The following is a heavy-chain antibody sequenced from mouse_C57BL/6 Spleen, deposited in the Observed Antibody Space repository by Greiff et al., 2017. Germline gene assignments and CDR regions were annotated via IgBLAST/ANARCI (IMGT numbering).Heavy chain of an antibody. V-gene: IGHV1-82*01. D-gene: IGHD1-1*01. J-gene: IGHJ4*01. CDR2: IYPGDGDT. CDR3: AIWILDCSSYYYAMDY. CDR1: GYAFSSSW. Sequence: QVQLKQSGPELVKPGASVKISCKASGYAFSSSWMNWVKQRPGKGLEWIGRIYPGDGDTNYNGKFKGKATLTADKSSSTAYMQLSSLTSEDSAVYYCAIWILDCSSYYYAMDYWGQGTSVTVSS.